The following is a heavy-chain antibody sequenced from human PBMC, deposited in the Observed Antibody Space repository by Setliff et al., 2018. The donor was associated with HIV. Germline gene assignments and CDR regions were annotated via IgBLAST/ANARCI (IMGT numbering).Heavy chain of an antibody. J-gene: IGHJ6*03. CDR2: ISRDGSHK. CDR3: AKVGGDGRFYHYYMAI. CDR1: GYMFSGFH. V-gene: IGHV3-30-3*02. D-gene: IGHD2-21*02. Sequence: LSCKASGYMFSGFHMHWVRQAPGKGLEWLAVISRDGSHKSYADSTEGRFTISRDNFRNTLYLQINRLRPDDMAVYYCAKVGGDGRFYHYYMAIWGKGTTVTVSS.